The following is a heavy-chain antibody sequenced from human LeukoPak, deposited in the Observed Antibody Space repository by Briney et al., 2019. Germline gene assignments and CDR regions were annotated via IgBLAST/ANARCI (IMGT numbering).Heavy chain of an antibody. CDR2: INAGNGNT. CDR1: GYTFTSYA. Sequence: ASVKVSCKASGYTFTSYAMHWVRQAPGQRLEWMGWINAGNGNTKYSQKFQGRVTITTDESTSTAYMELSSLRSEDTAVYYCARAGFWGGAGSPQHYWFDPWGQGTLVTVSS. J-gene: IGHJ5*02. D-gene: IGHD3-16*01. V-gene: IGHV1-3*01. CDR3: ARAGFWGGAGSPQHYWFDP.